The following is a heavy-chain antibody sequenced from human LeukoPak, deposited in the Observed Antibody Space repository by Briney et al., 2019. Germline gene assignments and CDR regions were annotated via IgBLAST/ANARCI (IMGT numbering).Heavy chain of an antibody. CDR2: ISYDGSNK. J-gene: IGHJ4*02. CDR3: ARGNYDFWSGYYGY. Sequence: GGSLRLSRSASGFTFSSYGMHWVRQAPGKGLEWVAVISYDGSNKYYADSVKGRFTISRDNSKNTLYLQMNSLRAEDTAVYYCARGNYDFWSGYYGYWGQGTLVTVSS. V-gene: IGHV3-30*03. D-gene: IGHD3-3*01. CDR1: GFTFSSYG.